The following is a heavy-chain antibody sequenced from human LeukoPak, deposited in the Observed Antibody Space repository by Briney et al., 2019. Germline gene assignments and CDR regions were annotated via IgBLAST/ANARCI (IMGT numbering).Heavy chain of an antibody. CDR2: IYYSGST. CDR1: GGSVSSGSYY. V-gene: IGHV4-61*01. CDR3: AGRRDYPVRFDP. D-gene: IGHD4-17*01. Sequence: SETLSLTCTVSGGSVSSGSYYWSWIRQPPGKGLEWIGYIYYSGSTNYNPSLKSRVTISVDTSKNQFSLKLSSVTAADTAVYYCAGRRDYPVRFDPWGQGTLVTVSS. J-gene: IGHJ5*02.